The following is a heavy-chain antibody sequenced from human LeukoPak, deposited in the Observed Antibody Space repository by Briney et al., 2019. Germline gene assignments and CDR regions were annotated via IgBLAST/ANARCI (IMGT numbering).Heavy chain of an antibody. J-gene: IGHJ4*02. V-gene: IGHV1-2*02. D-gene: IGHD6-19*01. CDR1: GYTFTGYY. Sequence: GSVRLSCKASGYTFTGYYMRWVRQAPGQGLEWMGWINPNSGGTNYAQKFQGRVTITRDTSISTAYMGLSRLRSDDTAVYYCARFPLGQWLGFDYRGQGTLVTVSS. CDR2: INPNSGGT. CDR3: ARFPLGQWLGFDY.